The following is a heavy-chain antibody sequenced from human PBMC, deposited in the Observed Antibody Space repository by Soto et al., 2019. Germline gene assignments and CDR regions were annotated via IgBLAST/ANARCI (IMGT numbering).Heavy chain of an antibody. Sequence: QVQLVESGGGVVQPGRSLRLSCAASGFTFSSYAMHWVRQAPGKGLEWVAVISYDGSNKYYADSVKGRFTISRDNSKNTLYLQMDRLRGEGTAGYYWARDRLWYCSCGSCEPVEHWGQGTLVNGSS. CDR3: ARDRLWYCSCGSCEPVEH. J-gene: IGHJ4*02. CDR2: ISYDGSNK. V-gene: IGHV3-30-3*01. D-gene: IGHD2-15*01. CDR1: GFTFSSYA.